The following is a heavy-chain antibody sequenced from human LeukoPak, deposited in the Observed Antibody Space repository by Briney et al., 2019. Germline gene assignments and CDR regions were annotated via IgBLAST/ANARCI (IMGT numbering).Heavy chain of an antibody. V-gene: IGHV1-18*01. Sequence: GASVKISCMASGYTFTSYGISWVRQAPGQGRDGVGWISAYNGNTNYAQKLQGRVTMTTDTSTSTAYMELRSLRSDDTAVYYCARMGGGKGNIVVVVAANDYWGQGTLVTVSS. CDR2: ISAYNGNT. CDR3: ARMGGGKGNIVVVVAANDY. J-gene: IGHJ4*02. D-gene: IGHD2-15*01. CDR1: GYTFTSYG.